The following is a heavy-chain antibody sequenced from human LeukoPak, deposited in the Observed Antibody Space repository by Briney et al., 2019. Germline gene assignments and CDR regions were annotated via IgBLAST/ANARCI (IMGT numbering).Heavy chain of an antibody. CDR2: ISAYNGNT. V-gene: IGHV1-18*01. CDR3: ARDTVVRGVRGYYYYGMDV. Sequence: ASVKVSCKASGYTFTSYGISWVRQAPGQGLEWMGWISAYNGNTNYAQKLQGRVTMTTDTSTSTAYMELRSLRSDDTAVYYCARDTVVRGVRGYYYYGMDVWGQGTTVTVSS. J-gene: IGHJ6*02. D-gene: IGHD3-10*01. CDR1: GYTFTSYG.